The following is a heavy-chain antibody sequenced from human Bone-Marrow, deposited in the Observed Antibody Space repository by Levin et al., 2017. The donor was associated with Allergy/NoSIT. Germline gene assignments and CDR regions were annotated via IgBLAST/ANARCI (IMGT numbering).Heavy chain of an antibody. V-gene: IGHV1-69*13. J-gene: IGHJ6*02. Sequence: SVKVSCKASGGTFSSYAISWVRQAPGQGLEWMGGIIPIFGTANYAQKFQGRVTITADESTSTAYMELSSLRSEDTAVYYCARDGMDCGGDCFLYDYGMDVWGQGTTVTVSS. D-gene: IGHD2-21*02. CDR1: GGTFSSYA. CDR2: IIPIFGTA. CDR3: ARDGMDCGGDCFLYDYGMDV.